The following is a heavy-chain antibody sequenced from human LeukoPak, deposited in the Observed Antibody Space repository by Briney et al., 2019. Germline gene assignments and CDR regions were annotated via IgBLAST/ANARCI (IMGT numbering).Heavy chain of an antibody. Sequence: GGSLRLSCAASGFTFRNYGMHWVRQAPGKGLEWVAVIWSDGSTKYYAESVQGRFTISRDTSKNRLYLQLNSLRVEDTAVFYCPRDTSSSWYYFDHWGQGTLVTVSS. J-gene: IGHJ4*02. D-gene: IGHD6-13*01. CDR3: PRDTSSSWYYFDH. CDR1: GFTFRNYG. V-gene: IGHV3-33*01. CDR2: IWSDGSTK.